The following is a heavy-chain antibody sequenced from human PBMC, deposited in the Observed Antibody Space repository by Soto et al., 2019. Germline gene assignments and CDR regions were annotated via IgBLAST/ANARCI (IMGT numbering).Heavy chain of an antibody. CDR2: TYYRSKWYN. CDR1: GDRVSSNSAA. Sequence: SQTLSLTCAISGDRVSSNSAAWHWIRPSPSRGLEWLGRTYYRSKWYNDYAVSVKSRITINPDTSKNQFSLQLNSVTPEDTAVYYCARGDYYDSSGYESREAFDIWGQGTMVTVSS. V-gene: IGHV6-1*01. D-gene: IGHD3-22*01. J-gene: IGHJ3*02. CDR3: ARGDYYDSSGYESREAFDI.